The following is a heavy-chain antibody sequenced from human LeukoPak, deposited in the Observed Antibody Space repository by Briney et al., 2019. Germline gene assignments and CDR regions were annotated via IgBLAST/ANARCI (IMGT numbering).Heavy chain of an antibody. V-gene: IGHV4-39*01. D-gene: IGHD5-18*01. J-gene: IGHJ4*02. Sequence: PSETLSLTCTVSGVFINSNTYSWGWIRQPPGGGLEWIGTISYTGNTYYNSSLKSRLTISVDTSKTQFSLRLSSVTAADTAVYYCARGRKYTSGYRVTELGSGYSDYWGQGTLVTVSS. CDR2: ISYTGNT. CDR3: ARGRKYTSGYRVTELGSGYSDY. CDR1: GVFINSNTYS.